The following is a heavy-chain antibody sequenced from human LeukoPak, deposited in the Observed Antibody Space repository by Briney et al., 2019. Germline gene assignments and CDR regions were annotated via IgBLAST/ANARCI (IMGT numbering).Heavy chain of an antibody. D-gene: IGHD3-22*01. CDR3: ARGGITMIVVVIDDGAFDI. CDR2: IRYDGSNK. Sequence: GGSLRLSCAASGFTFSSYGMHWVRQAPGKGLEWVAFIRYDGSNKYYADSVKGRFTISRDNSKNTLYLQMNSLRAEDTAVYYCARGGITMIVVVIDDGAFDIWGQGTMVTVSS. V-gene: IGHV3-30*02. CDR1: GFTFSSYG. J-gene: IGHJ3*02.